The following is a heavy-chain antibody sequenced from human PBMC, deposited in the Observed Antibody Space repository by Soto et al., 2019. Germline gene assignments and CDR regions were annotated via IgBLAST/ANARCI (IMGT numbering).Heavy chain of an antibody. CDR1: GGTFSSYA. CDR3: ARGTALMVRGVTRVHAFYI. Sequence: QVQLVQSGAEVKKPGSSVKVSCKASGGTFSSYAISWVRQAPGPGLEWMGGIIPIFGTANYAQKFQGRVTITADKSTSTAFMERSSLRSEDTAVYYCARGTALMVRGVTRVHAFYIWGQGTMVTVSS. CDR2: IIPIFGTA. D-gene: IGHD3-10*01. V-gene: IGHV1-69*06. J-gene: IGHJ3*02.